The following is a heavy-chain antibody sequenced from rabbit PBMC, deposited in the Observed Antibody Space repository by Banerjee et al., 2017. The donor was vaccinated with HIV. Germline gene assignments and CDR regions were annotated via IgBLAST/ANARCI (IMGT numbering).Heavy chain of an antibody. CDR1: GSDISSNA. D-gene: IGHD4-2*01. J-gene: IGHJ4*01. V-gene: IGHV1S45*01. CDR3: ARGADYAGDGYAL. Sequence: QEQLVESGGGLVQPEGSLTLTCKASGSDISSNAMCWVRQAPGKGLEWIGCIYTGRSSTYYASWAKGRFTISKTSSTTVTLQMTSLTAADTATYFCARGADYAGDGYALWGPGTLVTVS. CDR2: IYTGRSST.